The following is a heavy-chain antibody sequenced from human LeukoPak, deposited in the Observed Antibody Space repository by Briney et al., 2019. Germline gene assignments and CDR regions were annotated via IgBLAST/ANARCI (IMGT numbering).Heavy chain of an antibody. J-gene: IGHJ4*02. CDR1: GGSFSGYY. Sequence: LETLSLTCAVYGGSFSGYYWSWIRQPPGKGLEWIGEINHSGSTNYNPSLKSRVTISVDTSKNQFSLKLSSVTAADTAVYYCASRNKRGYSYGLPFDYWGQGTLVTVSS. CDR3: ASRNKRGYSYGLPFDY. D-gene: IGHD5-18*01. V-gene: IGHV4-34*01. CDR2: INHSGST.